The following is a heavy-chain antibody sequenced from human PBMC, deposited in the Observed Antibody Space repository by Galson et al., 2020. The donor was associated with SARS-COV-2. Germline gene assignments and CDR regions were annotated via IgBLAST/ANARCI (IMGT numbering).Heavy chain of an antibody. D-gene: IGHD3-3*01. CDR2: IYPGDSDT. CDR3: ARHGGDDFWSGYSTYYYYYGMDA. V-gene: IGHV5-51*01. J-gene: IGHJ6*02. Sequence: KIGESLKISCKGSGYSFTSYWIGWVRQMPGKGLEWMGIIYPGDSDTRYSPSFQGQVTISADKSISTAYLQWSSLKASDTAMYYCARHGGDDFWSGYSTYYYYYGMDAWGQ. CDR1: GYSFTSYW.